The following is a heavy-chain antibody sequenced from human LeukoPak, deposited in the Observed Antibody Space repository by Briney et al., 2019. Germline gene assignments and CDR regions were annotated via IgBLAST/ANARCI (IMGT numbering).Heavy chain of an antibody. CDR1: GFTFSSYW. CDR2: IKQDGSEK. J-gene: IGHJ4*02. V-gene: IGHV3-7*03. Sequence: GGSLRLSCAASGFTFSSYWMSWARQAPGKGLEWVANIKQDGSEKYYVDSVKGRFTISRDNAKNSLYLQMNSLRADDTAVYYCVKDSPPRYSGSPPAYWGQGTLVTVSS. CDR3: VKDSPPRYSGSPPAY. D-gene: IGHD1-26*01.